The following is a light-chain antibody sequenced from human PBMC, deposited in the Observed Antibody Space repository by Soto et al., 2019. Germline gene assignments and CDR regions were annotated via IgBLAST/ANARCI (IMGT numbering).Light chain of an antibody. Sequence: EIVMTQSPATLSVSPGERATLSCRASQSVSSNLAWYQQKPGQAPRLLTYGASTRATGIPARFSGSGSGTEFTLTISSLQSEHFAVYYCQQYNNWPPWTFGQGTKVEIK. J-gene: IGKJ1*01. CDR3: QQYNNWPPWT. CDR1: QSVSSN. CDR2: GAS. V-gene: IGKV3-15*01.